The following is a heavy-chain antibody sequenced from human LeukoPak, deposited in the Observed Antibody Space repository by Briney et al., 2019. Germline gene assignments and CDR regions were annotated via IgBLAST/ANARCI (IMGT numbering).Heavy chain of an antibody. CDR3: ARQGYSAHEILDY. D-gene: IGHD5-12*01. J-gene: IGHJ4*02. CDR1: GDSISRYY. V-gene: IGHV4-59*08. Sequence: SETLSLTCTVSGDSISRYYWRWIRQPPGKGLEWIGYIYYSGSTNYSPSLKSRVTISVDTSKNQFSLKLSSVTAADTAVYYCARQGYSAHEILDYWGQGTLVTVSS. CDR2: IYYSGST.